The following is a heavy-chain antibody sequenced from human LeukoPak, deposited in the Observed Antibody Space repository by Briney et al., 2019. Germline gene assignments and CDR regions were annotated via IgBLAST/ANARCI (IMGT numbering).Heavy chain of an antibody. V-gene: IGHV4-61*02. CDR3: ARQSYDFWSGYFDY. D-gene: IGHD3-3*01. Sequence: SQTLSLTCTVSGGSISSGSYYWSWIRQPAGKGLEWIGRIYTSGSTNYNPSLKSRVTMSVDTSKNQFSLKLSSVTAADTAVYYCARQSYDFWSGYFDYWGQGTLVTVSS. J-gene: IGHJ4*02. CDR1: GGSISSGSYY. CDR2: IYTSGST.